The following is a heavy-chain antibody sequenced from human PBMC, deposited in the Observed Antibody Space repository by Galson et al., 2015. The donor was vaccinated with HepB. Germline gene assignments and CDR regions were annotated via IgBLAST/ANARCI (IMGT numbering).Heavy chain of an antibody. CDR3: ARVRGGWEYFDL. V-gene: IGHV3-11*05. J-gene: IGHJ2*01. D-gene: IGHD1-26*01. Sequence: SLRLSCAASGFTFSDYYMSWIRQAPGKGLEWVSYISESSIYTNYAESVKGRFTISRDNAKNSLYLQMNILRAEDTAVYYCARVRGGWEYFDLWGRGTLVSVSS. CDR2: ISESSIYT. CDR1: GFTFSDYY.